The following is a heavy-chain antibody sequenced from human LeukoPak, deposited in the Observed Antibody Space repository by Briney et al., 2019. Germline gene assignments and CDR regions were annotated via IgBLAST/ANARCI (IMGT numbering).Heavy chain of an antibody. Sequence: PSETLSLTCAVYGGSFSGYYWSWIRQPPRKRLGWIGENIHSGLTNYNPPLQSRVAISVDRSKNQFSLKLRSVTAADTAVYYCARGGGSSGYYLDYWGQGTLVTVSS. CDR3: ARGGGSSGYYLDY. CDR1: GGSFSGYY. CDR2: NIHSGLT. D-gene: IGHD3-22*01. V-gene: IGHV4-34*01. J-gene: IGHJ4*02.